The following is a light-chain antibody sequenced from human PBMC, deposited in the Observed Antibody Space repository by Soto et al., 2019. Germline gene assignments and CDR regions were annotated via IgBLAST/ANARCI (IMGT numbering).Light chain of an antibody. J-gene: IGKJ1*01. CDR1: QSVSGSY. CDR3: QNYGNSPWT. Sequence: EIVLTQSPGTLSLSPGERAILSCWASQSVSGSYLAWYQQKPGQAPRLLIYGASNRATGISDRFSGSGSGTDFTLTISRLEPEDFAVYYCQNYGNSPWTFGQGTKVEIK. CDR2: GAS. V-gene: IGKV3-20*01.